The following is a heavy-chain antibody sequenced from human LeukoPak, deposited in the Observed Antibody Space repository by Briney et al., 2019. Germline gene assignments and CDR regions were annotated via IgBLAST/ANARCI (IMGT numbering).Heavy chain of an antibody. V-gene: IGHV3-30-3*01. CDR1: GFTFSSYA. J-gene: IGHJ5*02. D-gene: IGHD3-22*01. Sequence: GGSLRLSCAASGFTFSSYAMHWVRQAPGKGLEWVAVISYDGSNKYYADSVKRRFTISRDNSKNTLYLQMNSLRAEDTAVYYCARGSRITMIVVVQGWFDPWGQGTLVTVSS. CDR2: ISYDGSNK. CDR3: ARGSRITMIVVVQGWFDP.